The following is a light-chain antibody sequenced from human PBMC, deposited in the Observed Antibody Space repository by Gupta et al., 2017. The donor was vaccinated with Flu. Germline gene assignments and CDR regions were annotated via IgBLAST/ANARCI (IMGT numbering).Light chain of an antibody. CDR1: QGISNF. CDR3: QKYDSAFRT. Sequence: DIQLTQSPSSLSASVGDRLTITCRASQGISNFLAWYQQKPGKVPKLLIYGASTLQSGVPSRFSGSGSGTDFTLTISSLQPEDVATYYCQKYDSAFRTFGQGTKVEI. V-gene: IGKV1-27*01. CDR2: GAS. J-gene: IGKJ1*01.